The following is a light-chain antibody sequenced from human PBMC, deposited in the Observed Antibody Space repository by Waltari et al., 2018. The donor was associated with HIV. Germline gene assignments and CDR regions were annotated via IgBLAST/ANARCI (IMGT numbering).Light chain of an antibody. J-gene: IGLJ2*01. CDR3: YSTDSSGNHRV. V-gene: IGLV3-10*01. Sequence: SSELTQPPSVSVSPGQTAMITCSGAALPQKYAYWYQQKSGQGPVLVIYEDNKRPSGIPERVAGSSSGTMATLTISGAQVEDEADYYCYSTDSSGNHRVFGGGTELIVL. CDR2: EDN. CDR1: ALPQKY.